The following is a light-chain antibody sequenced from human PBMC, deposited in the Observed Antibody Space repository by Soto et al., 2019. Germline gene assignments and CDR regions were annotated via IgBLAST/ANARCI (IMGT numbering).Light chain of an antibody. V-gene: IGKV1-8*01. CDR3: HQNFNYPRT. CDR1: QTIYSY. J-gene: IGKJ1*01. Sequence: AIQMTQSPSSVSASTGDIVTISFRATQTIYSYLAWYQQKPGKPPNLLIYAASTLQSGVPSRFNGSGSGTDFTLTITALQSEDSATYYCHQNFNYPRTFGQGTKVDIK. CDR2: AAS.